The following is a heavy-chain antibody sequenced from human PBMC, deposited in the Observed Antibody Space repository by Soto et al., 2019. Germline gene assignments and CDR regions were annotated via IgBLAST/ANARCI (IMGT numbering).Heavy chain of an antibody. CDR2: TFTGGST. CDR3: AKKPPRSIQGWAFGMDV. V-gene: IGHV3-53*02. D-gene: IGHD1-26*01. CDR1: GFSVTTNY. J-gene: IGHJ6*02. Sequence: EVQLVETGGGLIQPGGSLRLSCLASGFSVTTNYIIWVRQPPGKGLEWVSTTFTGGSTHYADSVKGRFSISRDNSKNTVYLQINNLRVEDTAVYYCAKKPPRSIQGWAFGMDVWGQGTTVSVSS.